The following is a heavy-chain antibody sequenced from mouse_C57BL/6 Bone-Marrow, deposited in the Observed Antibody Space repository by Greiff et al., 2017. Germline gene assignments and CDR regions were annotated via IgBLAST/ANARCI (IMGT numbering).Heavy chain of an antibody. CDR2: IYPSDSET. CDR1: GYTFTSYW. Sequence: QVQLQQPGAELVRPGSSVKLSCKASGYTFTSYWMDWVKQRPGQGLEWIGNIYPSDSETHYNQKFKDKATLTVDKSSSTASMQLSSLTSEDSAVYYCARSYYDYDGYFDVWGTGTTVTVSS. V-gene: IGHV1-61*01. CDR3: ARSYYDYDGYFDV. D-gene: IGHD2-4*01. J-gene: IGHJ1*03.